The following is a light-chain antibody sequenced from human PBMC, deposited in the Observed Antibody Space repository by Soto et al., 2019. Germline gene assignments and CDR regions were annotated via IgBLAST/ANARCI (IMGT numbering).Light chain of an antibody. J-gene: IGKJ4*01. CDR3: QQRSNWPPVT. V-gene: IGKV3-11*01. CDR2: DAS. Sequence: EIVLTQSPATLSLSPGERATLSCRASQSINRHLAWYQQKPGQAPRLLILDASDRATGIPARFSGSGSGTDFTLTISSLEPEDSAVYYCQQRSNWPPVTFGGGTKVDIK. CDR1: QSINRH.